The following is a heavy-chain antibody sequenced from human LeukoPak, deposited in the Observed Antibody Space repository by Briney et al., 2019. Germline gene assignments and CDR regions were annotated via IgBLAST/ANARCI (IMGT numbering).Heavy chain of an antibody. CDR3: ARWGPWELRVEDAFDI. J-gene: IGHJ3*02. CDR1: GYSISSGYY. V-gene: IGHV4-38-2*02. D-gene: IGHD1-26*01. Sequence: PSETLSLTCTVSGYSISSGYYWGWIRQPPGKGLEWIGSIYHSGSTYYNPSLKSRVTISVDTSKNQFSLKLSSVTAADTAVYYCARWGPWELRVEDAFDIWGQGTMVTVSS. CDR2: IYHSGST.